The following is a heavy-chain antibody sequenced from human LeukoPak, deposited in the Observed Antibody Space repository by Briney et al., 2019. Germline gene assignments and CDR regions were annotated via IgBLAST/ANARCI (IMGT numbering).Heavy chain of an antibody. Sequence: SVTVSCKASGGTFSSYAISWVRQAPGQGLEWMGGIIPIFGTANYAQKFQGRVTITADESTSTAYMELSSLRSEDTAVYYCARDDGYCSGGSCYSGWFDPWGQGTLVTVSS. CDR2: IIPIFGTA. J-gene: IGHJ5*02. V-gene: IGHV1-69*01. CDR3: ARDDGYCSGGSCYSGWFDP. CDR1: GGTFSSYA. D-gene: IGHD2-15*01.